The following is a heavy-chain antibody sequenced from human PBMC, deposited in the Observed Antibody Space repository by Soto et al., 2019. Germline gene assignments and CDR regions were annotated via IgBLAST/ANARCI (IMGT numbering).Heavy chain of an antibody. CDR2: IKQDGSEK. D-gene: IGHD2-15*01. Sequence: GGSLRLSCAASGFTFSSYWMSWVRQAPGKGLEWVANIKQDGSEKYYVDSVKGRFTISRDNAKNSLYLQMNSLRAEDTAVYYCARGGYCSGGSCLFDPWGQGTLVTVSS. CDR3: ARGGYCSGGSCLFDP. J-gene: IGHJ5*02. V-gene: IGHV3-7*01. CDR1: GFTFSSYW.